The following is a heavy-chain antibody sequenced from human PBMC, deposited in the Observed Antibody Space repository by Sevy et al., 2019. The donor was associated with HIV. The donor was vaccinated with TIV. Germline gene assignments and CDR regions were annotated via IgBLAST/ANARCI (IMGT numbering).Heavy chain of an antibody. J-gene: IGHJ4*02. CDR2: INPNSGCT. D-gene: IGHD2-2*02. V-gene: IGHV1-2*02. CDR3: ESSRGVIRDIVVVTAAIPFY. CDR1: GYTFTGYY. Sequence: ASVKVACKASGYTFTGYYMHWVRQAPGQGLEWMGWINPNSGCTNYAQKFQGRVTITRDTSISTAYMEMSRLRSDDTAVYYCESSRGVIRDIVVVTAAIPFYWGQGALVT.